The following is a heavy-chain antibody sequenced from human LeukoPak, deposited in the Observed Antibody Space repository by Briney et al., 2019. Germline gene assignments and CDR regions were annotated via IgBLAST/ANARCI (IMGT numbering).Heavy chain of an antibody. CDR2: IRSDESNE. CDR3: VKDGGYYFFDS. D-gene: IGHD2-15*01. Sequence: GGSLRLSCAASGFTFSSYGMYWLRQAPGKGLEWLTFIRSDESNEYYADSVKGRFIISRDNFRNMLYLQMNSLRAEDTAVYYCVKDGGYYFFDSWGQGTLVTVSS. J-gene: IGHJ4*02. CDR1: GFTFSSYG. V-gene: IGHV3-30*02.